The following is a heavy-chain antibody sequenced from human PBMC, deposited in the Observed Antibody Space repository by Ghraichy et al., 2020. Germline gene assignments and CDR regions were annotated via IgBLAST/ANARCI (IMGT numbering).Heavy chain of an antibody. CDR2: IKQDGSEK. J-gene: IGHJ3*02. V-gene: IGHV3-7*03. Sequence: GGSLRLSCAASVFTFSSYWMSWVRQAPGKGLEWVANIKQDGSEKYYVDSVKGRFTISRDNAQNSLYLQMNSLRAEDTAVYYCARSLCGGISCYALDAFDIWGQGTMVTVSS. CDR3: ARSLCGGISCYALDAFDI. D-gene: IGHD2-15*01. CDR1: VFTFSSYW.